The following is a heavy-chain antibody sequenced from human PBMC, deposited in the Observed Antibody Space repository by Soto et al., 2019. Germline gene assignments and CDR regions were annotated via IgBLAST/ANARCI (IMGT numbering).Heavy chain of an antibody. D-gene: IGHD3-10*01. Sequence: GGSLRLSCAASGFTFSNYGIHWVRQAPGKGLEWLAFIWYDGSNKYYADSVTGRFSISRDNSRNMAYLQMNSLRAEDSALYYCARAHPGIAQGDWGQGIPVTVSS. CDR1: GFTFSNYG. CDR3: ARAHPGIAQGD. CDR2: IWYDGSNK. V-gene: IGHV3-33*01. J-gene: IGHJ4*02.